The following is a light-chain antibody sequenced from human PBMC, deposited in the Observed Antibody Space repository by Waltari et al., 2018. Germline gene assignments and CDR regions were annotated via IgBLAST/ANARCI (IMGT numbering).Light chain of an antibody. CDR2: GST. V-gene: IGLV1-40*01. CDR3: QSYDSDLRGV. Sequence: QSVLTQPPSVSGATGQRVTISCTGTSSTIGAGFDFHWYQQHSGTAPKLLIEGSTYRPSGVPDRFSGDKSGTSASLAITGLQAEDDAYYYCQSYDSDLRGVFGGGTKLTVL. J-gene: IGLJ2*01. CDR1: SSTIGAGFD.